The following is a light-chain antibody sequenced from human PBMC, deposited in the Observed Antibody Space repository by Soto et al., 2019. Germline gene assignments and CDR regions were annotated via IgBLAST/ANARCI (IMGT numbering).Light chain of an antibody. CDR1: SSDVGAYNY. V-gene: IGLV2-11*01. J-gene: IGLJ1*01. Sequence: QSALTQPRSVSGSPGQSVTISCTGTSSDVGAYNYVSWYQQHPGKAPKLMIYEVSERPSGVPDRFSGSKSGNTASLTISGLQAEDDADYYCCSDAGSYVFGTGTKLTVL. CDR3: CSDAGSYV. CDR2: EVS.